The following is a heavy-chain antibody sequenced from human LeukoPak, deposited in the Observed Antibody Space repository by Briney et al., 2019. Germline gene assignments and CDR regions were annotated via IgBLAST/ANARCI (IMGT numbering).Heavy chain of an antibody. CDR1: GYTLTELS. CDR3: ALYGGNSIYYYYMDV. Sequence: GASVKVSCKVSGYTLTELSMHWVRQAPGKGLEWMGGFDPEDGETIYAQKFQGRVTMTEDTSTDTAYMELSSLRSEDTAVYYCALYGGNSIYYYYMDVWGKGTTVTVSS. V-gene: IGHV1-24*01. CDR2: FDPEDGET. J-gene: IGHJ6*03. D-gene: IGHD4-23*01.